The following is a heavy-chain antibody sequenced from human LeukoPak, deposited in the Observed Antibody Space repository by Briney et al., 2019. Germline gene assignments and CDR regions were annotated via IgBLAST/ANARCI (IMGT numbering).Heavy chain of an antibody. V-gene: IGHV3-21*01. CDR3: GKNKASGGVIWWRVRP. D-gene: IGHD3-16*02. Sequence: GGSLRLSCADSGFTFSIYRMNWVRQAPGKGLEWVSFISRNSSYIYYADSVKGRFTISRDNAKKSLYLQVNSLRGEDTAVYYSGKNKASGGVIWWRVRPRGPGTLGT. J-gene: IGHJ4*01. CDR2: ISRNSSYI. CDR1: GFTFSIYR.